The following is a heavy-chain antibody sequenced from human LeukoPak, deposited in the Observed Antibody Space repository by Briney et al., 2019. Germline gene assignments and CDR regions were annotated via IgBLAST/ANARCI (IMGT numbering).Heavy chain of an antibody. D-gene: IGHD2-8*01. CDR1: GGSISSGDYY. CDR2: IYYSGST. Sequence: SQTLSLTCTVSGGSISSGDYYWSWGRQPPGTGLEWIGYIYYSGSTYYNPSLKSRVTISVDTSKNQFSLKLSSVTAADTAVYYCASKQKGYCTNGVCSDYYYGMDVRGQGTTVTVSS. CDR3: ASKQKGYCTNGVCSDYYYGMDV. J-gene: IGHJ6*02. V-gene: IGHV4-30-4*01.